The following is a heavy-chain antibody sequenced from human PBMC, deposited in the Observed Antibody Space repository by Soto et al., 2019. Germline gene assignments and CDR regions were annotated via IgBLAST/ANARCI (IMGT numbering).Heavy chain of an antibody. V-gene: IGHV4-34*01. CDR1: GGSFSGYY. J-gene: IGHJ5*02. CDR3: ARGQAHYYDSSGTSKGNWFDP. CDR2: INHSGST. D-gene: IGHD3-22*01. Sequence: SETLSLTCAVYGGSFSGYYWSWIRQPPGKGLEWIGEINHSGSTNYNPSLKSRVTISVDTSKNQFSLKLSSVTAADTAVYYCARGQAHYYDSSGTSKGNWFDPWGQGTLVTVSS.